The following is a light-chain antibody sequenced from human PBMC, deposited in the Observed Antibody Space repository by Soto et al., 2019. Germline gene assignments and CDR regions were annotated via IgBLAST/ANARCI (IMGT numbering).Light chain of an antibody. J-gene: IGKJ5*01. CDR1: QSVSRNY. CDR3: QHYGNSLSIT. Sequence: ESVLTQSPGTLSLSPGERATLSCRASQSVSRNYLAWYQHKPGQAPRLLIYGASSRATGIPDRFSGSGSGTDFTLTISRLEPEDFAVYYCQHYGNSLSITFGQGTRLEIK. CDR2: GAS. V-gene: IGKV3-20*01.